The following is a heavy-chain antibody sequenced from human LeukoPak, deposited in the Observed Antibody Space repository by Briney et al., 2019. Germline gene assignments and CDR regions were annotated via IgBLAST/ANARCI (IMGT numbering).Heavy chain of an antibody. V-gene: IGHV1-2*02. J-gene: IGHJ4*02. CDR1: GYTFTGYY. Sequence: ASVKVSCTASGYTFTGYYIHWVRQAPGQGLEWMGWINPNSGGTNYAQKFQGRVTMTRDTSISTASMDLSRLSSHDTAVYYCARGSIVGATFDYFDYWGQGTLVTVPS. CDR3: ARGSIVGATFDYFDY. D-gene: IGHD1-26*01. CDR2: INPNSGGT.